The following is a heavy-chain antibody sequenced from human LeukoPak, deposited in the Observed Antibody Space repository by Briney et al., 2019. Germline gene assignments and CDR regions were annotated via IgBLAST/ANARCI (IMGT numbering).Heavy chain of an antibody. CDR3: ARDAQRGFDYSNSLKY. CDR2: IWSDGTNR. CDR1: GFIFSHHG. V-gene: IGHV3-33*01. Sequence: GGSLRLSCAASGFIFSHHGMHWVRQAPGKGLEWVVVIWSDGTNRFYADSVKGRFTISRDNSQNTVFLQMDSLRVKDTAIYYCARDAQRGFDYSNSLKYWGHGTLVTVSS. D-gene: IGHD4-11*01. J-gene: IGHJ4*01.